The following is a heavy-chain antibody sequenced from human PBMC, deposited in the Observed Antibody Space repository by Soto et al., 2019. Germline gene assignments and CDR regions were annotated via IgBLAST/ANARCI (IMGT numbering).Heavy chain of an antibody. J-gene: IGHJ4*02. V-gene: IGHV1-69*06. Sequence: SVKVSCKASGGTFNNYLINWVLQAPGQGLEWMAGIIPIFGTPNYAQKFQGRVTITADKSTSTAYMELNSLRSEDTAVYYCAGRCDGTNCLAHFDYWGQGTLVTVSS. CDR2: IIPIFGTP. CDR3: AGRCDGTNCLAHFDY. CDR1: GGTFNNYL. D-gene: IGHD2-2*01.